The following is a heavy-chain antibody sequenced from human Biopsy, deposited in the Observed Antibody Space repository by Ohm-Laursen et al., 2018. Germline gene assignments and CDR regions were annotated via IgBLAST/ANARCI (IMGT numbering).Heavy chain of an antibody. Sequence: SQTLSLTWTVSGVSINGGRYYWNWIRHHPGKGLEWIGNIFYSANTYYNPSLKSRVTISVDTSKNQFSLKLSSVTAADTAVYYCARLGSGGYFPTFFDFWGQGALVTVSS. CDR1: GVSINGGRYY. D-gene: IGHD2-21*02. CDR3: ARLGSGGYFPTFFDF. CDR2: IFYSANT. J-gene: IGHJ4*02. V-gene: IGHV4-31*02.